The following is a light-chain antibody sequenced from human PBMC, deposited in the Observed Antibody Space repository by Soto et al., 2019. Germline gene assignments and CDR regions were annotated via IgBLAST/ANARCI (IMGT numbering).Light chain of an antibody. CDR1: SSDIGAYNH. CDR3: CSYAGGSNLV. V-gene: IGLV2-23*01. CDR2: EAT. J-gene: IGLJ3*02. Sequence: QSALTQPASVSGSPGQSITISCTGTSSDIGAYNHVSWYQHHPGKAPKLIIYEATKRPSGVSNRFSGSKSGNASSLTISGHKTEDEADYYCCSYAGGSNLVFGGGTKLTVL.